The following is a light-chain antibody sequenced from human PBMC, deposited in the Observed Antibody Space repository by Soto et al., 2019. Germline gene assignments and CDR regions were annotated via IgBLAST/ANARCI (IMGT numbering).Light chain of an antibody. CDR1: SSDIGAGYD. Sequence: QSVLTQPPSVSEAPGQRVTISCTGTSSDIGAGYDVHWYQQLPGAAPKLLIYSNGIRPSGVPDRFSASKSGTSASLAITGLRAEDEADYYCQSYDSSLTTYVFGTGTK. J-gene: IGLJ1*01. V-gene: IGLV1-40*01. CDR3: QSYDSSLTTYV. CDR2: SNG.